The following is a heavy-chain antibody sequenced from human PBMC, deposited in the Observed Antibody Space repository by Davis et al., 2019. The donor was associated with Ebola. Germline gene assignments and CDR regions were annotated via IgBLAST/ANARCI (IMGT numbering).Heavy chain of an antibody. Sequence: MPSETLSLTCTVSGGSISSYYWSWIRQPPGKGREWMGYISGSGSTNYNPSLKSRITMSVDTSKNQVSLNLRSVTAADTAVYYCARGYCSAAVCYRWFFDLWGRGTLVTVSS. D-gene: IGHD2-8*02. CDR2: ISGSGST. V-gene: IGHV4-59*01. CDR1: GGSISSYY. J-gene: IGHJ2*01. CDR3: ARGYCSAAVCYRWFFDL.